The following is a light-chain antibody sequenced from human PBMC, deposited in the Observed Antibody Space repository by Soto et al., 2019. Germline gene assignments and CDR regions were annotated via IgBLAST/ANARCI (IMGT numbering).Light chain of an antibody. Sequence: DIQMTQSPSSLSASVGDRVTITCRASQDVGNYVAWFQQRPGKGPKSLIYAASTLQSGVPSKFSGSGSGTDFTLTISSLQPEDFGTYYCLQYKTYPLTFGPGTRVDIK. CDR2: AAS. J-gene: IGKJ3*01. CDR3: LQYKTYPLT. V-gene: IGKV1-16*02. CDR1: QDVGNY.